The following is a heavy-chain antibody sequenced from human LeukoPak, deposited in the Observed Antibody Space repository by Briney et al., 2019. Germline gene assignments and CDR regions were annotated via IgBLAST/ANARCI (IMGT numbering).Heavy chain of an antibody. CDR3: ARDYLFYCSSTSCYNSNWFDP. V-gene: IGHV4-4*07. CDR1: GGSISSYY. J-gene: IGHJ5*02. D-gene: IGHD2-2*02. Sequence: SETLSLTCTVSGGSISSYYWSWIRQPAGKGLEWIGRIYNSGSTNYNPSLKSRVTISVDTSKNQFSLKLSSVTAADTAVYYCARDYLFYCSSTSCYNSNWFDPWGQGTLVTVSS. CDR2: IYNSGST.